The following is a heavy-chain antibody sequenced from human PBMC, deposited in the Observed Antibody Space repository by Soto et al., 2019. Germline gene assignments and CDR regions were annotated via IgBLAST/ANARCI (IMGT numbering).Heavy chain of an antibody. CDR1: GFTCSSFG. CDR2: ISYDGSNK. V-gene: IGHV3-30*03. J-gene: IGHJ4*02. CDR3: ARGDRVVAPPLDY. D-gene: IGHD3-10*01. Sequence: GRLMRLSCAASGFTCSSFGMHWVRQTPGKGLEWVAVISYDGSNKYYADSVKGRFTISRDNSKNTLYLQMNSLRAEDTAVYYCARGDRVVAPPLDYWGQGTLVTVSS.